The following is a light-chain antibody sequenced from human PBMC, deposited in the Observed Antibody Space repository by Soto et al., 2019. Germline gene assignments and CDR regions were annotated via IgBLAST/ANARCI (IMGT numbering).Light chain of an antibody. CDR1: QSVSSSY. V-gene: IGKV3-20*01. CDR2: GAS. Sequence: EIVLTQSPDTLSLSPAERATLSCRASQSVSSSYLAWYQQKPGQAPRLLIYGASSRATGIPDRFSGSGSGTDFTLTISRLEPEDFALYYCQQYGSSPWTIGQGTKVEIK. CDR3: QQYGSSPWT. J-gene: IGKJ1*01.